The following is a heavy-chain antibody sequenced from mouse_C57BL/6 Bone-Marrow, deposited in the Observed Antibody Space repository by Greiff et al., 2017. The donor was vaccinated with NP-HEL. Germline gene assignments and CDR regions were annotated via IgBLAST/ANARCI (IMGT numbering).Heavy chain of an antibody. CDR3: AGIYYGNYVAY. D-gene: IGHD2-1*01. CDR1: GYTFTSYG. J-gene: IGHJ3*01. CDR2: IYPRSGNT. Sequence: QVQLQQSGAELARPGASVKLSCKASGYTFTSYGISWVKQRTGQGLEWIGEIYPRSGNTYYNEKFKGKATLTAEKSSSTAYMELRSLTSDDSAVYFCAGIYYGNYVAYWGQETLVTVSA. V-gene: IGHV1-81*01.